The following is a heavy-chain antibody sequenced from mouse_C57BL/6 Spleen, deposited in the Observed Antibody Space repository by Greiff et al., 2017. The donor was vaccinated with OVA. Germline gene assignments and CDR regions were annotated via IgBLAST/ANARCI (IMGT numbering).Heavy chain of an antibody. CDR3: ARSGYGSSYWYFDV. V-gene: IGHV2-2*01. J-gene: IGHJ1*03. Sequence: QVQLKQSGPGLVQPSQSLSITCTVSGFSLTSYGVHWVRQSPGKGLEWLGVIWSGGSTDYNAAFISRLSISKDNSKSQVFFKMNSLQADDTAIYYCARSGYGSSYWYFDVWGTGTTVTVSS. CDR1: GFSLTSYG. D-gene: IGHD1-1*01. CDR2: IWSGGST.